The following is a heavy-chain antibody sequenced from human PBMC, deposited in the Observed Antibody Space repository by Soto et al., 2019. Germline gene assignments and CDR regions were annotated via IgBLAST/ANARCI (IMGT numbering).Heavy chain of an antibody. CDR1: GFTFRSFT. CDR2: ISSNSAYI. Sequence: GSLRLSYAASGFTFRSFTMNWARQAPGKGLEWVSTISSNSAYIYYTDALRGRFTISRDNAKNSLHLQMNSLRAEDTAVYYCTRDASRDSSARGWFDPWGPGTLVT. D-gene: IGHD6-13*01. CDR3: TRDASRDSSARGWFDP. V-gene: IGHV3-21*01. J-gene: IGHJ5*02.